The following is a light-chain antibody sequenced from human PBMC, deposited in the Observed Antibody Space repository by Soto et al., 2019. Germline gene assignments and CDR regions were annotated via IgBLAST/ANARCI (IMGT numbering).Light chain of an antibody. CDR1: QSIGTW. J-gene: IGKJ1*01. CDR3: QQYNSYSART. Sequence: DIQLTQSPPYVSASIGERVNITCRASQSIGTWLAWHQQKPGKAPNLLIYDASSLESGVPSRFSGSGSGTEFTLTIGSLQPDDFATYYCQQYNSYSARTFGQGTKVDIK. CDR2: DAS. V-gene: IGKV1-5*01.